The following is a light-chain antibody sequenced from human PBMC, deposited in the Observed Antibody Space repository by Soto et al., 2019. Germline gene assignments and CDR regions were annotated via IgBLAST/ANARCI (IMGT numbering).Light chain of an antibody. Sequence: QSALTQPASVSGSPGQSITISCTGTSSDVGGYNYVSWYQQHPGKDPKLMIYEVSNRPSGFSNRFSGSKSGNTASLTISGLQAEDEADYYCSSYTRSSTYVFGTGTKLTVL. CDR3: SSYTRSSTYV. CDR1: SSDVGGYNY. J-gene: IGLJ1*01. CDR2: EVS. V-gene: IGLV2-14*01.